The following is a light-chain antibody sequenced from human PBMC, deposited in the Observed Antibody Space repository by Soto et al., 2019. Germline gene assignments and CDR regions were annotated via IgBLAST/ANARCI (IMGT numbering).Light chain of an antibody. CDR1: SSDVGAYNY. Sequence: QSALTQPRSVSGSPGQSVTISCTGTSSDVGAYNYVSWYQQHPAKALNLMIYDVSKRPSGVPDRFSGSKSGNTASLTISGLQAEDEGDYYCCSYTNSAYVFGTGTKLTVL. CDR3: CSYTNSAYV. J-gene: IGLJ1*01. CDR2: DVS. V-gene: IGLV2-11*01.